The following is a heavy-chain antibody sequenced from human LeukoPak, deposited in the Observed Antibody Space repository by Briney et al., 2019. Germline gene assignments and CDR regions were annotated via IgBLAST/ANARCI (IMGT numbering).Heavy chain of an antibody. CDR3: ARYYIEGRCFDY. V-gene: IGHV1-2*02. CDR2: INPNSGGT. Sequence: ASVKVSCKASGYTFTGYYIHWVRQAPGQGLEWMGWINPNSGGTNYAQKFQGRVTMTRDTSIRTAYMELSRLRSDNTAMYYCARYYIEGRCFDYWGQGTLVTVSS. CDR1: GYTFTGYY. J-gene: IGHJ4*02. D-gene: IGHD3-10*01.